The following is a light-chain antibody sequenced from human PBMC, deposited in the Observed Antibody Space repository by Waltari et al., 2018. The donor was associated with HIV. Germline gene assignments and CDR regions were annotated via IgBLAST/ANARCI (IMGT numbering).Light chain of an antibody. CDR2: NTN. Sequence: QSVLTQPPSASATPGQRVPISCSGTNSDIGGNPVNWYQQLPATAPTLLIYNTNQRPSGVPDRFAGSKAGASASLAISGLQSEDEAEYYCAAWGDSLNGPVFGGGTRVTVL. V-gene: IGLV1-44*01. J-gene: IGLJ2*01. CDR1: NSDIGGNP. CDR3: AAWGDSLNGPV.